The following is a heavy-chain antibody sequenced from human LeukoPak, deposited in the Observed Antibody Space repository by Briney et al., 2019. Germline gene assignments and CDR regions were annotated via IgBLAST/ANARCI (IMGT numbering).Heavy chain of an antibody. V-gene: IGHV4-59*01. Sequence: SETLSLTCTVSGGSISSYYWSWIRQPPGKGLEWIGYIYYSGSTNYNPSLKSRVTISVDTSKNQFSLKLSSVTAADTAVYYCAREGIAAPRAFDIWGQGTMVTVSS. CDR2: IYYSGST. D-gene: IGHD6-13*01. CDR1: GGSISSYY. J-gene: IGHJ3*02. CDR3: AREGIAAPRAFDI.